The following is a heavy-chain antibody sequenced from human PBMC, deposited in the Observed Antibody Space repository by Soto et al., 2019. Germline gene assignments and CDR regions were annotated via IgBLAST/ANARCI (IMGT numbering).Heavy chain of an antibody. CDR3: ARVKGAVAGTRGFDY. CDR2: INHSGSS. CDR1: GGSFSHYY. Sequence: SEALSLTCAVYGGSFSHYYWNWIRQSPGKGLEWIGKINHSGSSNYNPSLKSRVNISVDKSKNQFSLKLSSVTAADTAVYYCARVKGAVAGTRGFDYWGQGTLVTVSS. J-gene: IGHJ4*02. D-gene: IGHD6-19*01. V-gene: IGHV4-34*01.